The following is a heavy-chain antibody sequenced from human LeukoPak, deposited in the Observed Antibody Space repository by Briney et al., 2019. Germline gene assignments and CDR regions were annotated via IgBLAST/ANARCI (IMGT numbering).Heavy chain of an antibody. Sequence: PSQTLSLTCTVSGGSIGSGSYYWSWIRQPAGKGLEWIGRIYTSGSTNYNPSLKSRVTISVDTSKNQFSLKLSSVTAADTAVYYCARGKYYYDSSGYYYPLDYWGQGTLVTVSS. CDR1: GGSIGSGSYY. V-gene: IGHV4-61*02. CDR2: IYTSGST. J-gene: IGHJ4*02. D-gene: IGHD3-22*01. CDR3: ARGKYYYDSSGYYYPLDY.